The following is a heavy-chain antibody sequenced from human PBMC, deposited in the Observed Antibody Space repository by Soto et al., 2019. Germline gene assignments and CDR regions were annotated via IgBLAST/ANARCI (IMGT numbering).Heavy chain of an antibody. D-gene: IGHD4-4*01. CDR2: IIPILGII. J-gene: IGHJ5*02. CDR1: GGTFSTYT. CDR3: AGDPDSHYNDSHASSYP. V-gene: IGHV1-69*08. Sequence: QVQLVQSGAEVKKPGSSVKVSCKASGGTFSTYTITWVRQAPGQGLEWMGRIIPILGIINYAQKFQGRVTMSADKLTGTAYMELTGLRSDDTAVYYCAGDPDSHYNDSHASSYPWGQGTLVTVSS.